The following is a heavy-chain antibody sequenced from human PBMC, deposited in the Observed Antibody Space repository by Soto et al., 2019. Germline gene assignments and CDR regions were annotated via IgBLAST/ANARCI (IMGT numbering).Heavy chain of an antibody. D-gene: IGHD3-10*01. CDR1: GGTLSDHG. CDR2: TIPVFNTA. V-gene: IGHV1-69*06. J-gene: IGHJ3*02. CDR3: AHGVYGSGNYYTGPSAFDI. Sequence: QVQLEQSGAEVKKPGSSVKVSCKASGGTLSDHGVAWLRQAPGQGLEWMGGTIPVFNTAKYAQKFQGRVTVTADKTTNIAYMELSRLICEDTAVYFCAHGVYGSGNYYTGPSAFDIWGQGTMVIVSS.